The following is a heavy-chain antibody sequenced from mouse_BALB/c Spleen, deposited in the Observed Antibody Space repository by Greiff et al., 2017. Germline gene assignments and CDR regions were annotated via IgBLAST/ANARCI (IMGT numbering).Heavy chain of an antibody. J-gene: IGHJ2*01. V-gene: IGHV5-6-5*01. CDR1: GFTFSSYA. Sequence: EVQRVESGGGLVKPGGSLKLSCAASGFTFSSYAMSWVRQTPEKRLEWVASISSGGSTYYPDSVKGRFTISRDNARNILYLQMSSLMSEDTAMYYCARGEGRTATLFDYWGQGTTLTVSS. D-gene: IGHD1-2*01. CDR2: ISSGGST. CDR3: ARGEGRTATLFDY.